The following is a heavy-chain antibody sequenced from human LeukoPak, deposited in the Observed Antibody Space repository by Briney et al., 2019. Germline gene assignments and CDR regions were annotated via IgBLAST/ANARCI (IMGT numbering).Heavy chain of an antibody. V-gene: IGHV1-2*06. CDR2: INPNSGGT. CDR1: GYTFTGYY. D-gene: IGHD3-9*01. J-gene: IGHJ3*02. Sequence: ASVKVSCKASGYTFTGYYMHWVRQAPGQGLEWMGRINPNSGGTNYAQKFQGRVTMTRGTSISTAYMELSRLRSDDTAVYYCATPVGLRYFDWLSQSDAFDIWGQGTMVTVSS. CDR3: ATPVGLRYFDWLSQSDAFDI.